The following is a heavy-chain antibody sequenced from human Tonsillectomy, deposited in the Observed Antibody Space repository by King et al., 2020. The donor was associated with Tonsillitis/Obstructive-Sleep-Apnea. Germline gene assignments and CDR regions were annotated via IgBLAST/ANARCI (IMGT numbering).Heavy chain of an antibody. CDR3: AREQDYCGRTSCQGWFDP. CDR1: GYTFTSYA. J-gene: IGHJ5*02. Sequence: QLVQSGSELKKPGASVKVSCKASGYTFTSYAMNWVRQAPGQGLDWMGWINTNTGNPTYAQVFTGRFVFSLDTSVSTAYLQISSLKAEDTAVYYCAREQDYCGRTSCQGWFDPWGQGSLVTVSS. CDR2: INTNTGNP. V-gene: IGHV7-4-1*02. D-gene: IGHD2-2*01.